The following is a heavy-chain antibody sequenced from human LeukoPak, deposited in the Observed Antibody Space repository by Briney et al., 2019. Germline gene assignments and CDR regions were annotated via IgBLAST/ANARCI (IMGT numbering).Heavy chain of an antibody. CDR3: AREVSVTLDQ. CDR2: ISGGGGTT. D-gene: IGHD4-17*01. V-gene: IGHV3-23*01. CDR1: GFTFSSYA. Sequence: GSLRLSCAASGFTFSSYAMNWVRQAPGKGLEWVSAISGGGGTTYYADSVKGRFTISRDNSKNTLYLQMSSLRTEETAVYYCAREVSVTLDQWGQGSLLTVSS. J-gene: IGHJ4*02.